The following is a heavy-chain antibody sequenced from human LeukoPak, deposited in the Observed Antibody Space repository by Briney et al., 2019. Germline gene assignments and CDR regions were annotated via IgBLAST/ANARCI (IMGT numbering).Heavy chain of an antibody. Sequence: GGSLRLXCAASGFTYSKYWMHWVRRAPGKGLVSVSRINTDGSSTDYADSVKGRFSISRDNAKNTLYLQINSLRAEDTAVYYCARPGYSYGQFEYWSQGALVTVTS. D-gene: IGHD5-18*01. V-gene: IGHV3-74*01. CDR1: GFTYSKYW. CDR3: ARPGYSYGQFEY. CDR2: INTDGSST. J-gene: IGHJ4*02.